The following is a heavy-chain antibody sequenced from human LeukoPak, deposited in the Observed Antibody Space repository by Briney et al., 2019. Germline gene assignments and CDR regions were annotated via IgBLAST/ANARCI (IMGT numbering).Heavy chain of an antibody. J-gene: IGHJ4*02. CDR2: MNPNSGNT. Sequence: ASVKVSCKASGYTFTSYDVNWVRQTTGQGLEWMGWMNPNSGNTEYAQKFQGRVTMTWDTSMSTAYMDLHSLRSEDAAVYYCGRALPSSGWVDYWGQGSLVTVSS. CDR3: GRALPSSGWVDY. D-gene: IGHD6-19*01. V-gene: IGHV1-8*01. CDR1: GYTFTSYD.